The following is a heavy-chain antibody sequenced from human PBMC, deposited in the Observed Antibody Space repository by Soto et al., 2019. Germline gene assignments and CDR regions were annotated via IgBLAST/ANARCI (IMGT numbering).Heavy chain of an antibody. Sequence: QVQLVQSGAEVKKPGASVKVSCKASGYTFTSYAMHWVRQAPGQRLEWMGWINAGNGNTKYSQKFQGRVTITRDTSASTAYMELSSLRSEDTAVYYCAGNYDYGDYDYYYYGMDVWGHGTTVTVSS. J-gene: IGHJ6*02. CDR3: AGNYDYGDYDYYYYGMDV. CDR2: INAGNGNT. D-gene: IGHD4-17*01. CDR1: GYTFTSYA. V-gene: IGHV1-3*01.